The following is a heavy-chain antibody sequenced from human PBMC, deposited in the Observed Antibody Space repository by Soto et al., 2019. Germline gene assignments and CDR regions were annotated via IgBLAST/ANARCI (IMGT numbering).Heavy chain of an antibody. CDR1: GFTFSSYA. V-gene: IGHV3-23*01. Sequence: ESGGGLVQPGGSLRLSCAASGFTFSSYAMSWVRQAPGKGLEWDSGISSSGGSTYYADSVKGRFTISRDNSKNTLYLQMNSLRAEDTAVYYCAKDFKLQQSNWGQGTLVTVSS. D-gene: IGHD6-13*01. CDR3: AKDFKLQQSN. CDR2: ISSSGGST. J-gene: IGHJ4*02.